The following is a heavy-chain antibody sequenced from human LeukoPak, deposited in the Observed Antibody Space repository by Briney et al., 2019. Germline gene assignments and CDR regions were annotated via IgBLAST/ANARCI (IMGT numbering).Heavy chain of an antibody. CDR3: TAWDPSGTADY. CDR2: IRSKANSYAT. CDR1: GFTVSSNY. V-gene: IGHV3-73*01. D-gene: IGHD1-26*01. Sequence: GGSLRLSCAASGFTVSSNYMSWVRQASGKGLEWVGRIRSKANSYATAYAASVKGRFTISRDDSKNTAYLQMNSLKTEDTAVYYCTAWDPSGTADYWGQGTLVTVSS. J-gene: IGHJ4*02.